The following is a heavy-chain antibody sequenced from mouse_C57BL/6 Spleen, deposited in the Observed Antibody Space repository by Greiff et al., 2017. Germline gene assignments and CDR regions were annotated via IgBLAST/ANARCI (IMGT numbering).Heavy chain of an antibody. D-gene: IGHD1-1*01. J-gene: IGHJ1*03. V-gene: IGHV1-64*01. CDR3: ARSVITTVVEYFDV. CDR1: GYTFTSYW. Sequence: QVKLQQSGAELVKPGASVKLSCKASGYTFTSYWLPWVKQRPGQGLEWIGMIHPNSGSTNSNEKFKSKATLPVDNASSTAYMQLSSLTSEDSAVYYCARSVITTVVEYFDVGGTGTTVTVAA. CDR2: IHPNSGST.